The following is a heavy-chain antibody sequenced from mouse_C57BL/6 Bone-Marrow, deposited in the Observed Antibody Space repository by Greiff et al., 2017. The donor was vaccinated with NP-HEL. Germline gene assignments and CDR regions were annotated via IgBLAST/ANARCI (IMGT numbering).Heavy chain of an antibody. D-gene: IGHD1-1*01. J-gene: IGHJ3*01. CDR3: ARPNGSSPFAY. CDR1: GYTFTSYG. V-gene: IGHV1-81*01. CDR2: IYPRSGNT. Sequence: LEESGAELARPGASVKLSCKASGYTFTSYGISWVKQRTGQGLEWIGEIYPRSGNTYYNEKFKGKATLTADKSSSTPYMELRSLTSEDSAVYFCARPNGSSPFAYWGQGTLVTVSA.